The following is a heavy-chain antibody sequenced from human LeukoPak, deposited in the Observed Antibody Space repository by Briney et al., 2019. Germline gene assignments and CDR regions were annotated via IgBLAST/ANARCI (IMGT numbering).Heavy chain of an antibody. Sequence: SETLSLTCTVSGGSISSYYWSWIRQPPGKGLEWIGYIFYSGSTNYNPSLKSRVTMSIDTSKNQFSLKLSSVTAADTAVHYCARRQSTYHYDSSGYYFWFDPWGQGTLVTVSS. CDR1: GGSISSYY. CDR2: IFYSGST. V-gene: IGHV4-59*08. D-gene: IGHD3-22*01. J-gene: IGHJ5*02. CDR3: ARRQSTYHYDSSGYYFWFDP.